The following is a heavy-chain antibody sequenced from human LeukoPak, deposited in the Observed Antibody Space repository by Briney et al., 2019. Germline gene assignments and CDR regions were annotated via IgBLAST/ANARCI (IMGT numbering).Heavy chain of an antibody. Sequence: GGSLRLSCAASGFTFSSYSMNWVRQAPGKGLEWVSYISSSSSTIYYADSVKGRFTISRDNAKNSLYLQMNSLRAEDTAVYYCARDGRQLAPPQYYYYYYYMDVWGKGTTVTVSS. V-gene: IGHV3-48*04. D-gene: IGHD6-6*01. J-gene: IGHJ6*03. CDR3: ARDGRQLAPPQYYYYYYYMDV. CDR2: ISSSSSTI. CDR1: GFTFSSYS.